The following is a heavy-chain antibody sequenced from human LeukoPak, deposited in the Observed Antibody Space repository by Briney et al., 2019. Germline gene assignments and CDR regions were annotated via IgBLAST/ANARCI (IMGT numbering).Heavy chain of an antibody. CDR2: IIPILGIA. J-gene: IGHJ6*03. Sequence: SVKVSCKASGGTFSSYAISWVRQAPGQGLEWMGRIIPILGIANYAQKFQGRVTITTDESTSTAYMELSSLRSEDTAVYYCARGIAARPGDYYYYYMDVWGKGTTVTVSS. CDR1: GGTFSSYA. V-gene: IGHV1-69*04. CDR3: ARGIAARPGDYYYYYMDV. D-gene: IGHD6-6*01.